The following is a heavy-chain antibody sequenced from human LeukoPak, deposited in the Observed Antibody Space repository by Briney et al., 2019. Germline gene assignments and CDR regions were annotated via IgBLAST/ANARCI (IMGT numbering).Heavy chain of an antibody. CDR2: INPHSGGT. Sequence: ASVKVSCKASGYTFTGYYIQWVRQAPGQGLEWMGWINPHSGGTNYAQEFQGRVTMTRDTSISTAYMELSRLRSDDTAVYYCSRGPHWDPHFDFWGQGTLVTVSS. J-gene: IGHJ4*02. CDR1: GYTFTGYY. D-gene: IGHD7-27*01. V-gene: IGHV1-2*02. CDR3: SRGPHWDPHFDF.